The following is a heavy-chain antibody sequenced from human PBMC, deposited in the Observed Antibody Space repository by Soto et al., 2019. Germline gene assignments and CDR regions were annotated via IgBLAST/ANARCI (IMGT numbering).Heavy chain of an antibody. J-gene: IGHJ6*02. Sequence: GPTLTNPRGPLTLTCTVSGSPLSNSRMGGTWIRQPPGKALEWLAHIFSNDEKSYSTSLKSRLTISKDSSKSQMVLTMNNMDPVDTATYYCARIIPPKANYYYFYGMDVWGQGTTVTVSS. V-gene: IGHV2-26*01. CDR1: GSPLSNSRMG. CDR3: ARIIPPKANYYYFYGMDV. D-gene: IGHD2-2*02. CDR2: IFSNDEK.